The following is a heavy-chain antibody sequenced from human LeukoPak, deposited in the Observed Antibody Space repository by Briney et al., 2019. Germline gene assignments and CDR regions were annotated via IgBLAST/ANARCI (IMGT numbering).Heavy chain of an antibody. Sequence: GGSLRLSCAASGFTFSSYAMSWVRQAPGKGLEWVSAISGSGGSTYYADSVKGRFTISRDNSKNTLYLQMNSLRAEDTAVYYCAKDPYSSSSRRNWFDPWGQGTLVTVSS. CDR2: ISGSGGST. V-gene: IGHV3-23*01. D-gene: IGHD6-6*01. J-gene: IGHJ5*02. CDR3: AKDPYSSSSRRNWFDP. CDR1: GFTFSSYA.